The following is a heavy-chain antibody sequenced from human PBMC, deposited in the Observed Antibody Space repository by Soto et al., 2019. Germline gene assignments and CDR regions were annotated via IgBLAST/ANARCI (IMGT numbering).Heavy chain of an antibody. CDR2: ISAYNGNT. CDR3: ARDLGYSGSWYPYNNWFDP. J-gene: IGHJ5*02. V-gene: IGHV1-18*04. D-gene: IGHD6-13*01. Sequence: ASVKVSCKASGYTFTSYGISWVRQAPGQGLEWMGWISAYNGNTNYAQKLQGRVTMTTDTSTSTAYMELRSLRSDDTAVYYCARDLGYSGSWYPYNNWFDPWGQGTLVTVSS. CDR1: GYTFTSYG.